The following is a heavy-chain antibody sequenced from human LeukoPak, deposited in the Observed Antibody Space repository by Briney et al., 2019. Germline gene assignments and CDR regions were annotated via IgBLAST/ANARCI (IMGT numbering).Heavy chain of an antibody. D-gene: IGHD3-22*01. V-gene: IGHV3-49*04. CDR3: SRGGKVSYYDNSGYPDY. CDR2: IRSKAYGVTT. J-gene: IGHJ4*02. CDR1: GFTFGDYA. Sequence: PGGSLRLSCTASGFTFGDYAMSWVRQAPGKGLEWVGFIRSKAYGVTTEYAASVKGRFTISRDDSKSIAYLQINSLKTEDTAVFYCSRGGKVSYYDNSGYPDYWGQGTLVTVSS.